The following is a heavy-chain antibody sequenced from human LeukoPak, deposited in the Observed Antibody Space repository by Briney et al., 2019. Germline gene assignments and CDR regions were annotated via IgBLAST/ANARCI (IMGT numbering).Heavy chain of an antibody. CDR1: GGSISSYY. D-gene: IGHD2-2*01. V-gene: IGHV4-59*01. Sequence: SETLSLTCTVSGGSISSYYWSWIRQPPGKGLEWIGYIYYSGSTNYNPSLKSRVTISVDTSKNQFSLKLSSVTAADTAVYYCARAGYCSSTSCHWYFDLWGRGTLVTVSS. J-gene: IGHJ2*01. CDR3: ARAGYCSSTSCHWYFDL. CDR2: IYYSGST.